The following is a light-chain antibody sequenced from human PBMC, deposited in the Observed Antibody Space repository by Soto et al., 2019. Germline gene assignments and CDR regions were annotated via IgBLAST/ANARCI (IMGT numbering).Light chain of an antibody. CDR1: SSNIGAGYD. Sequence: QSVLTQPPSVSAAPGQRVTISCTGSSSNIGAGYDVHWYQQLPGTAPKLLIYGNSNRPSGVPDRFSGSKSGTSASLAITGLQAEDEADYYCQSYDSSLSGSVFGTGTKVTV. J-gene: IGLJ1*01. CDR2: GNS. CDR3: QSYDSSLSGSV. V-gene: IGLV1-40*01.